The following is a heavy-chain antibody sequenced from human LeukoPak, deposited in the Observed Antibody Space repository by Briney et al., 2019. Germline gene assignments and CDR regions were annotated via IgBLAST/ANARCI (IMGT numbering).Heavy chain of an antibody. CDR2: IYHSGST. D-gene: IGHD6-19*01. CDR3: AGHGWGQRSGPELFTDY. J-gene: IGHJ4*02. V-gene: IGHV4-4*02. CDR1: GSTFGNYY. Sequence: GSLRLSCAASGSTFGNYYMSWVRQPPGKGLEWIGEIYHSGSTNYNPSLKSRVTISVDKSKNQFSLKLSSVTAADTAVYYCAGHGWGQRSGPELFTDYWGQGTLVTVSS.